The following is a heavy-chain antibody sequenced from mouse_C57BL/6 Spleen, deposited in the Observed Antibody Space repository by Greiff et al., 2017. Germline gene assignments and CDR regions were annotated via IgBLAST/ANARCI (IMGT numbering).Heavy chain of an antibody. CDR3: ARYRWDVRGYYFDY. CDR1: GYSITSDY. D-gene: IGHD4-1*01. V-gene: IGHV3-8*01. Sequence: EVKLMESGPGLAKPSQSLSLTCSVSGYSITSDYWNWIRKFPGNKLEYMGYISYSGSTYYNPSLKSRISITRDTSKNQYYLQWNSVTTEDTATYYCARYRWDVRGYYFDYWGQGTTLTVSS. J-gene: IGHJ2*01. CDR2: ISYSGST.